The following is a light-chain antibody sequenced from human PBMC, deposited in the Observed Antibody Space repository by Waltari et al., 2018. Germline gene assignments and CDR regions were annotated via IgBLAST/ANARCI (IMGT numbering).Light chain of an antibody. J-gene: IGKJ5*01. CDR3: QQYNRWPPIT. Sequence: EVVMTQSSATLSVSLGERSTLSCRDSHSNYDNLAWYQHKPGQAPRLLIYRASTRATGIPARFSGRGSGTEFTLTITSLQSEDSAVYYCQQYNRWPPITFGQGTRLEIK. V-gene: IGKV3-15*01. CDR1: HSNYDN. CDR2: RAS.